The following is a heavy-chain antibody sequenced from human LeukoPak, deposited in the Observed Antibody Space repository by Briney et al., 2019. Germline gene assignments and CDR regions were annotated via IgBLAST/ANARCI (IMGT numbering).Heavy chain of an antibody. CDR2: INPNSGGT. V-gene: IGHV1-2*04. J-gene: IGHJ4*02. D-gene: IGHD5-12*01. CDR3: ARGGWYSGYVGVDY. Sequence: PGXXXXWMGWINPNSGGTNYAQKFQGWVTMTRDTSISTAYMELSRLRSDDTAVYYCARGGWYSGYVGVDYWGQGTLVTVSS.